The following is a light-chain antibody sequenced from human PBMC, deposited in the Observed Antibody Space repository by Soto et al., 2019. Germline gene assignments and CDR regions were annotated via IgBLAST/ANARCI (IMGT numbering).Light chain of an antibody. CDR1: GSNIGAGYD. CDR3: LSFDSSLSVV. J-gene: IGLJ2*01. V-gene: IGLV1-40*01. CDR2: GTT. Sequence: QPVLTRPPSVSGAPGQRVTISCTGSGSNIGAGYDVHWYQQLPGRAPKLLIYGTTNRPSGVPDRFSGSKSGTSASLAITGLQAEDEADYYCLSFDSSLSVVFGGGTKLTVL.